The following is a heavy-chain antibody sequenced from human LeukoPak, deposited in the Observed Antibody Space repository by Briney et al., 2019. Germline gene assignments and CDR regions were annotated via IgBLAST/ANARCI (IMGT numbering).Heavy chain of an antibody. J-gene: IGHJ4*02. CDR3: ASGTTDIVVVPATLRNYYFDY. D-gene: IGHD2-2*01. CDR2: IIPMFGTA. V-gene: IGHV1-69*05. Sequence: SVKVSCKASGGTFSSYEISWVRQAPGQGLEWMGGIIPMFGTAKYAQKFQGRVTITTGKSTSTAYMELSSLRSEDTAVYYCASGTTDIVVVPATLRNYYFDYWGQGTLVTVSS. CDR1: GGTFSSYE.